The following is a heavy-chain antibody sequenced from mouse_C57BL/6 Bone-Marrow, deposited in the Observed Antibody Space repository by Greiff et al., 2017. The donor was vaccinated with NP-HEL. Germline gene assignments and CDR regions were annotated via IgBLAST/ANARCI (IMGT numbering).Heavy chain of an antibody. CDR1: GYSITSGYY. D-gene: IGHD2-4*01. CDR3: ARRGLKAWFAY. J-gene: IGHJ3*01. V-gene: IGHV3-6*01. Sequence: EVKLMESGPGLVKPSQSLSLTCSVTGYSITSGYYWNWIRQFPGNKLEWMGYISYDGSNNYNPSLKNRISITRDTSKNQFFLKLNSVTTEDTATYYCARRGLKAWFAYWGQGTLVTVSA. CDR2: ISYDGSN.